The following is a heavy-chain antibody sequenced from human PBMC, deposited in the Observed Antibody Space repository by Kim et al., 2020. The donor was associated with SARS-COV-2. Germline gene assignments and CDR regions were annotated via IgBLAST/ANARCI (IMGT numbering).Heavy chain of an antibody. CDR2: ISSNGGST. J-gene: IGHJ4*02. D-gene: IGHD3-9*01. Sequence: GGSLRLSCAASGFTFRSYAMHWVRQAPGKGLEYVSAISSNGGSTYYANSVKGRFTNSXDNSKNTLXXXMGSLRAEDMAVYYCARGXFDXXLRKEGVDYWGQGTXVTVSS. CDR1: GFTFRSYA. CDR3: ARGXFDXXLRKEGVDY. V-gene: IGHV3-64*01.